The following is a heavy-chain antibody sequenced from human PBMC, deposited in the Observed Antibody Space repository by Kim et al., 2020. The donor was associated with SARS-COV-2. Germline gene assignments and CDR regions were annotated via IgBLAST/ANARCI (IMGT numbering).Heavy chain of an antibody. D-gene: IGHD3-22*01. V-gene: IGHV3-30*18. CDR1: GFTFSSYG. Sequence: GGSLRLSCAASGFTFSSYGMHWVRQAPGKGLEWVVVISFDGSNNYYADSVKGRVTIIRDNSKNTLYLQMNSLRAEDTAVYYFAKDSGRITMIVVVITGIDYWGQRTLVTVSS. CDR3: AKDSGRITMIVVVITGIDY. CDR2: ISFDGSNN. J-gene: IGHJ4*02.